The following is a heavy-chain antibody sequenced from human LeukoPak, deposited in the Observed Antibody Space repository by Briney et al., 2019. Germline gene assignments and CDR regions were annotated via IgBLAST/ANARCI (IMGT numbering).Heavy chain of an antibody. V-gene: IGHV3-53*01. J-gene: IGHJ4*02. CDR1: GFTVSSNY. D-gene: IGHD3-10*01. CDR2: IISGGST. Sequence: GGSLRLSCAASGFTVSSNYMNWVRQAPGQGLEGVSVIISGGSTHYADSVKGRFTISRDNSKNTLYLQTNSLKPENTAVYYVARDLYSYSSGCDNVIYYWGQGTLVTVSS. CDR3: ARDLYSYSSGCDNVIYY.